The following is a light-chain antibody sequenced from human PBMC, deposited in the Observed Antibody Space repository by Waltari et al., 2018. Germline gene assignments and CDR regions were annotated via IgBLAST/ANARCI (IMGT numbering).Light chain of an antibody. CDR1: SGHSSYG. CDR3: QTWGTGIRV. V-gene: IGLV4-69*01. J-gene: IGLJ3*02. Sequence: QLVLTQSPSASASLGASVKLTCTLSSGHSSYGIAWHQQQPEKGPRYLMKVNRDGSHNKGDGIPDRFSGSSAGAERYLSISSLQSEDEADYYCQTWGTGIRVFGGGTKLTVL. CDR2: VNRDGSH.